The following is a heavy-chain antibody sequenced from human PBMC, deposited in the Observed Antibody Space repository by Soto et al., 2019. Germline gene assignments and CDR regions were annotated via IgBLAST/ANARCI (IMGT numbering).Heavy chain of an antibody. CDR1: GGSFTSHA. D-gene: IGHD6-13*01. CDR3: ARAGSSWLNFDY. Sequence: SVKVSCKASGGSFTSHAFSWVRQAPGQGLEWMGGIITIFGTANYAQKFQGRVTITADESTSTAYMELSSLRSEDTAVYYCARAGSSWLNFDYWGQGTLVTVSS. CDR2: IITIFGTA. V-gene: IGHV1-69*13. J-gene: IGHJ4*02.